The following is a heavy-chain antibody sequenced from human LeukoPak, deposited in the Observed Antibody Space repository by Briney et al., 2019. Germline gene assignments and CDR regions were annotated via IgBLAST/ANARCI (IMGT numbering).Heavy chain of an antibody. D-gene: IGHD6-19*01. CDR2: IYYSGST. V-gene: IGHV4-59*01. CDR3: ANTIAVAGIDAFDI. J-gene: IGHJ3*02. Sequence: NPSETLSLTCTVSGGSISSYYWSWIRQPPGKGLEWIGYIYYSGSTNYNPSLKSRVTISVDTSKNQFSLKLSSVTAADTAVYYWANTIAVAGIDAFDIWGQGTMVTVSS. CDR1: GGSISSYY.